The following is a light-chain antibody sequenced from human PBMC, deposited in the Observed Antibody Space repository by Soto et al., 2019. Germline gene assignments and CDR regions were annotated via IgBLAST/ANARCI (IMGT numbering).Light chain of an antibody. CDR1: SRDVGGYNY. CDR3: CSYAGSDTLV. Sequence: QSALTQPRSVSGSPGQSVTISCTGSSRDVGGYNYVSWYQQHPGKAPKLIIYDVSKRPSGVPDRFSGSKSGNAASLTISGLQADDEADYYCCSYAGSDTLVFGGGTKLTVL. V-gene: IGLV2-11*01. CDR2: DVS. J-gene: IGLJ3*02.